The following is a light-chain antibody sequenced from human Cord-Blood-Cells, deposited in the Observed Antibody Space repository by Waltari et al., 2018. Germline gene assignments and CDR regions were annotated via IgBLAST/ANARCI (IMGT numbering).Light chain of an antibody. Sequence: QSALTQPAPASGSPGQSITISCTGTSSDVGGYNYFSWYQQHPGKSPKLMIYDVSNRPSGVSNRFSGSKSGNTASLTISGLQAEDEADYYCSSYTSSSTPYVFGTGTKVTVL. V-gene: IGLV2-14*01. CDR1: SSDVGGYNY. J-gene: IGLJ1*01. CDR2: DVS. CDR3: SSYTSSSTPYV.